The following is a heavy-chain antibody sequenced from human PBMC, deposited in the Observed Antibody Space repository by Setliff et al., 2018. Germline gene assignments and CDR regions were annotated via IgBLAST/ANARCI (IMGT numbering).Heavy chain of an antibody. Sequence: PSETLSLTCTVSGGSIRSSYYYWGWIRQPPGKGLEWIGSIYYSGSTYYSPSLKRRVTISVDTSKNQFSLKLNSVTATDTALYYCARRTFGSGRFDPWGQGTLVTVSS. D-gene: IGHD3-16*01. CDR2: IYYSGST. CDR1: GGSIRSSYYY. CDR3: ARRTFGSGRFDP. V-gene: IGHV4-39*01. J-gene: IGHJ5*02.